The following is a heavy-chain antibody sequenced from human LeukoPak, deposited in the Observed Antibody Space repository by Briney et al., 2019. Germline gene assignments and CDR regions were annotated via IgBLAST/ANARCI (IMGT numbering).Heavy chain of an antibody. J-gene: IGHJ3*02. CDR1: GGTFSSYA. CDR2: IIPILGIA. CDR3: AREGYYGSGSYYPSAFDI. V-gene: IGHV1-69*04. Sequence: ASVKVSCKASGGTFSSYATSWVRQAPGQGLEWMGRIIPILGIANYAQKFQGRVTITADKSTSTAYMELSSPRSEDTAVYYCAREGYYGSGSYYPSAFDIWGQGTMVTVSS. D-gene: IGHD3-10*01.